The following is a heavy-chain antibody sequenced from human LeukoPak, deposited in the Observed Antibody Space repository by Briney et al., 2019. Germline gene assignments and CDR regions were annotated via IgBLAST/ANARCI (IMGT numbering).Heavy chain of an antibody. Sequence: GASVKVSCKASGYTFTGYYMHWVRQAPGQGLEWMGRINPNNGGTNYAQKFQGRVTMTRDTSISTAYMELSRLRSDDTAVYYCARDPFMNYGSGSLVPHSPWGQGTLVTVSS. V-gene: IGHV1-2*06. CDR1: GYTFTGYY. J-gene: IGHJ5*02. CDR2: INPNNGGT. D-gene: IGHD3-10*01. CDR3: ARDPFMNYGSGSLVPHSP.